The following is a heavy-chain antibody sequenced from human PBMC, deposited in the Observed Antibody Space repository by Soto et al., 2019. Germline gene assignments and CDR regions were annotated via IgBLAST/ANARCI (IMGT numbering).Heavy chain of an antibody. Sequence: ASVKVSCKASGYTFTSYYMHWVRQAPGQGLEWMGIINPSGGSTSYAQKFQGRVTMTRDTSTSTVYMELSSLRSEDTAVYYCARLPGPGVYQPLFLQDYWGQGTLVTAPQ. D-gene: IGHD2-2*01. CDR1: GYTFTSYY. J-gene: IGHJ4*02. CDR3: ARLPGPGVYQPLFLQDY. CDR2: INPSGGST. V-gene: IGHV1-46*01.